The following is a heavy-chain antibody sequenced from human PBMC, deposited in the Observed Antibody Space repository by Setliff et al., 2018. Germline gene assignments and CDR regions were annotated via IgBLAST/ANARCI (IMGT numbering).Heavy chain of an antibody. CDR2: ISSSSSYI. J-gene: IGHJ3*02. Sequence: SCAASGFTFSSYSMNWVRQAPGKGLEWVSSISSSSSYIYYADSVKGRFTISRDNAKNSLYLQMNSLRAEDTAVYYCARASSSDNYNFWSGYYDGDAFDIWGQGTMVTVSS. V-gene: IGHV3-21*01. D-gene: IGHD3-3*01. CDR3: ARASSSDNYNFWSGYYDGDAFDI. CDR1: GFTFSSYS.